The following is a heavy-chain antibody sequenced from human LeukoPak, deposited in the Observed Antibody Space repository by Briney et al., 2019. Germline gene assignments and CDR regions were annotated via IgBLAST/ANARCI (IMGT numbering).Heavy chain of an antibody. J-gene: IGHJ5*02. D-gene: IGHD6-13*01. CDR3: ARGATSLSPHIAAAGIKDSVGLWFDP. V-gene: IGHV1-8*01. CDR1: GYTFTSYD. Sequence: GASVKASCKASGYTFTSYDINWVRQAIGQGLEWMGWMNPNSDTGYAQRFQGRVTMTRNTSISTAYMELSSLRSEDTAVYYCARGATSLSPHIAAAGIKDSVGLWFDPWGQGTLVTVSS. CDR2: MNPNSDT.